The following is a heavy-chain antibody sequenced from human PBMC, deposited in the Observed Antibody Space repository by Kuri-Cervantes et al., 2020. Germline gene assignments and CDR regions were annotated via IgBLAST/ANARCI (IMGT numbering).Heavy chain of an antibody. V-gene: IGHV4-31*02. J-gene: IGHJ3*02. D-gene: IGHD3-9*01. Sequence: SCTVSGGSISSGGYYWSWIRQHPGKGLEWIGYIYYSGSTYYNPSLKSRVTISVDTSKNQFSLKLSSVTAADTAVYYCAIQRLRYFDWFVVFRDQDAFDIWGQGTMVTVSS. CDR1: GGSISSGGYY. CDR2: IYYSGST. CDR3: AIQRLRYFDWFVVFRDQDAFDI.